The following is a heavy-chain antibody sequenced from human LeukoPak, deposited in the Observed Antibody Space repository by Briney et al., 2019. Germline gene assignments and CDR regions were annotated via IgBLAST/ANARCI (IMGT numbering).Heavy chain of an antibody. CDR3: AKDLMRVVDSYGLARVDYYYGMDV. CDR2: ISYDGSNK. V-gene: IGHV3-30*18. CDR1: GFTFSSYG. Sequence: PGRSLGLSCAASGFTFSSYGMHWVRQAPGKGLEWVAVISYDGSNKYYADSVKGRFTISRDNSKNTLYLQMNSLRAEDTAVYYCAKDLMRVVDSYGLARVDYYYGMDVWGQGTTVTVSS. D-gene: IGHD5-18*01. J-gene: IGHJ6*02.